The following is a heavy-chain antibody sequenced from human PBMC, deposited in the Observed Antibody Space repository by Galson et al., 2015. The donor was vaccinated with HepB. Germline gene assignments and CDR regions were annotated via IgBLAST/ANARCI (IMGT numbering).Heavy chain of an antibody. CDR2: ISYDGSNK. Sequence: SLRLSCAASGFTFSSYAMHWVRQAPGKGLEWVAVISYDGSNKYNADSVKGRFTISRDNSKNTLYLQVNSLRAEDTAVYYCARDSFDGGVPAALYLGYMDVWGKGTTVTVSS. CDR3: ARDSFDGGVPAALYLGYMDV. V-gene: IGHV3-30-3*01. CDR1: GFTFSSYA. J-gene: IGHJ6*03. D-gene: IGHD2-2*01.